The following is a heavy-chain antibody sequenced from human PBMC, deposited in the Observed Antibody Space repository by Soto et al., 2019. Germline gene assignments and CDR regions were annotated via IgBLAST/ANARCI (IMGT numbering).Heavy chain of an antibody. CDR3: ARGASDWHGGGGWLDP. Sequence: EVQLVESGGGLVQPGGSLRLSCAASGFTFSASDMHWVRQAAGKGLEWVSAIGTLHDTYYPDSVKGRFTISRDNAKNSLYLQMNSRSAGDTAVYYCARGASDWHGGGGWLDPWGQGTLVTVSS. CDR1: GFTFSASD. J-gene: IGHJ5*02. CDR2: IGTLHDT. D-gene: IGHD3-16*01. V-gene: IGHV3-13*01.